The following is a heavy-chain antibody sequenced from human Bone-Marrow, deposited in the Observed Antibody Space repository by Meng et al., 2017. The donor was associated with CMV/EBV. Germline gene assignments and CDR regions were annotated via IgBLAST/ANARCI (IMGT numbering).Heavy chain of an antibody. CDR1: GGSISRNNC. Sequence: GSLRLSCGVSGGSISRNNCWNWVRQPPGKGLEWIGSIYYSGSTYYNPSLKSRVTISVDTSKNQFSLKLSSVTAADTAVYYCARGRGYSYGSRTRGPPHWGQGTLVTVSS. CDR3: ARGRGYSYGSRTRGPPH. CDR2: IYYSGST. V-gene: IGHV4-4*02. D-gene: IGHD5-18*01. J-gene: IGHJ4*02.